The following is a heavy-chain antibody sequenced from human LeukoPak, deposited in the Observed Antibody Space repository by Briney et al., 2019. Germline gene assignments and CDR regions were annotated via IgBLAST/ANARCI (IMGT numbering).Heavy chain of an antibody. J-gene: IGHJ4*02. CDR2: IKQDGSEK. V-gene: IGHV3-7*01. CDR1: GFTFSSYW. Sequence: HPGGSLRLSCAAFGFTFSSYWMSWVRQAPGKGLEWVANIKQDGSEKYDVDSVKGRFTISRDNAKNSLYLQMNSLRAEDTAVYYCAREGATYFDYWGQGTLVTVSS. CDR3: AREGATYFDY. D-gene: IGHD1-26*01.